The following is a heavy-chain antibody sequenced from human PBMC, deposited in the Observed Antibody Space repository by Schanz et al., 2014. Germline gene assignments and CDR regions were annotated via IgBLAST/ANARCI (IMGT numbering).Heavy chain of an antibody. Sequence: QVQVVQSGGGLVQPGGSLRLSCAASGFGFSSYSMNWVRQAPGKGLEWVGVISYDGSKKSYADSVKGRFTISRDNSKSTLYVQMNSLSPEDTAVYYCARGGFGEVSYFGYWGQGTLVTVSS. CDR2: ISYDGSKK. D-gene: IGHD3-10*01. CDR1: GFGFSSYS. J-gene: IGHJ4*02. V-gene: IGHV3-30*03. CDR3: ARGGFGEVSYFGY.